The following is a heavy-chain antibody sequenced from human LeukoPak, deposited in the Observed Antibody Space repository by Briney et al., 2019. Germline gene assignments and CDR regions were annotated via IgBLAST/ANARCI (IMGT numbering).Heavy chain of an antibody. CDR1: GGSISSYY. Sequence: PSETLSLTCTVSGGSISSYYWSWIRQPPGKGLEWIGYIYYSGSTNYNPSLKSRVTISVDTSKNQFSLKLSSVTAADTAVYYCARGRVGATTGLDYWGQGTLVTVSS. CDR3: ARGRVGATTGLDY. J-gene: IGHJ4*02. V-gene: IGHV4-59*12. D-gene: IGHD1-26*01. CDR2: IYYSGST.